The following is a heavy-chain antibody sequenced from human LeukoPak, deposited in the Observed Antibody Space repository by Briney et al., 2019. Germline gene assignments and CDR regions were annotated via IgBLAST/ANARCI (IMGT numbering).Heavy chain of an antibody. CDR1: GFIFSSYA. CDR2: ISGSGGST. V-gene: IGHV3-23*01. CDR3: AKYSSGRGFDY. D-gene: IGHD3-3*01. J-gene: IGHJ4*02. Sequence: GGSLRLSCAASGFIFSSYAMSWVRQAPGKGLEWVSAISGSGGSTYYADSVKGRFTTSRDNSKNTLYLQMNSLRAEDTAVYYCAKYSSGRGFDYWGQGTLVTVSS.